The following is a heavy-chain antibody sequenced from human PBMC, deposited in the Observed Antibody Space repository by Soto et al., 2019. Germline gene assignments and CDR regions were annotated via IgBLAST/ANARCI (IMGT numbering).Heavy chain of an antibody. D-gene: IGHD2-15*01. J-gene: IGHJ4*02. CDR2: IDNSGTIK. Sequence: GGSLRLSCAASGFTFSDYYMTWIRQAPGKGLEWVSYIDNSGTIKYYADSVKGRFTISRDNTKNSLSLQMNSLGAEDTAIYYCARIEGDCSGGSCYSGGFDYWGQGALVTVSS. CDR3: ARIEGDCSGGSCYSGGFDY. V-gene: IGHV3-11*01. CDR1: GFTFSDYY.